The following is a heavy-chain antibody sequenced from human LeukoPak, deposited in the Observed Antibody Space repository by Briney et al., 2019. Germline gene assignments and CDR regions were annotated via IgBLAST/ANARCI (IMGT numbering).Heavy chain of an antibody. Sequence: GGSLRLSCAASGFTFSSYEMNWVRQAPRKGLERVSYISSSGSTIYYADSVKGRFTISRDNAKNSLYLQMNSLRAEDTAVYYCAELGITMIGGVWGKGTTVTISS. D-gene: IGHD3-10*02. J-gene: IGHJ6*04. CDR1: GFTFSSYE. CDR3: AELGITMIGGV. V-gene: IGHV3-48*03. CDR2: ISSSGSTI.